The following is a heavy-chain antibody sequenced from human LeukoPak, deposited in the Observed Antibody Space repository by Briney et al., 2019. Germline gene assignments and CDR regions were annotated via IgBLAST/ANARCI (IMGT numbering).Heavy chain of an antibody. V-gene: IGHV3-23*01. J-gene: IGHJ6*03. D-gene: IGHD3-22*01. Sequence: GGTLRLSCAASGFTFSSYGMGWVRQAPGKGLEWVSAISGSGGSTYYADSVKGRFTISRDNSKNTLYLQMNSLRAEDTAVYYCATLADDSSGYYYAPLAYYYYMDVWGKGTTVTVSS. CDR3: ATLADDSSGYYYAPLAYYYYMDV. CDR2: ISGSGGST. CDR1: GFTFSSYG.